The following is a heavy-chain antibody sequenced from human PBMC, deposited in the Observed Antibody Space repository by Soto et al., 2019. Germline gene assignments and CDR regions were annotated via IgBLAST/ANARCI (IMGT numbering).Heavy chain of an antibody. J-gene: IGHJ4*02. D-gene: IGHD1-7*01. CDR1: GGSFTSNNW. V-gene: IGHV4-4*02. CDR2: IYRTGST. Sequence: SETLSLTCAVSGGSFTSNNWGTCFRQPPGQGLEWIGEIYRTGSTNYNPSLKSRVTISLDKSENQFSLKVTSLTAADTAVYYCASRDPGTSVDYWGQGTLVTVSS. CDR3: ASRDPGTSVDY.